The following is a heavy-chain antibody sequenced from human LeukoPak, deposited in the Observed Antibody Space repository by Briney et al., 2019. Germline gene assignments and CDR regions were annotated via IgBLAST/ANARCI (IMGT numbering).Heavy chain of an antibody. J-gene: IGHJ4*02. CDR2: INHSGST. Sequence: SETLSLTCAVYGGSFSGYYWSWIRQPPGKGLEWIGEINHSGSTNCNPSLKSRVTISVDTSKNQFSLKLSSVTAADTAVYYCARGSLINYYDSSGSWLDYWGQGTLATVSS. D-gene: IGHD3-22*01. CDR3: ARGSLINYYDSSGSWLDY. CDR1: GGSFSGYY. V-gene: IGHV4-34*01.